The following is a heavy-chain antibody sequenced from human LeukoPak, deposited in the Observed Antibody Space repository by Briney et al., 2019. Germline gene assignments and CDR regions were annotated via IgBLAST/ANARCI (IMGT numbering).Heavy chain of an antibody. D-gene: IGHD1-26*01. CDR1: GFTFSSYG. CDR3: VRTIVGATSQGPLVRYYYYYMDV. CDR2: IRYDGSNK. Sequence: GGSLRLSCAASGFTFSSYGMHWVRQAPGKGLEWVAFIRYDGSNKYYADSVKGRFTISRDNSKNTLYLQMNSLRAEDTAVYYCVRTIVGATSQGPLVRYYYYYMDVWGKGTTVTISS. V-gene: IGHV3-30*02. J-gene: IGHJ6*03.